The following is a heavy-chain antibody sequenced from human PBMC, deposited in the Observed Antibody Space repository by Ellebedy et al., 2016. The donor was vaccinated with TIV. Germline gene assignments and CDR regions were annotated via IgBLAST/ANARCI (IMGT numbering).Heavy chain of an antibody. CDR1: GFTFDDYA. CDR3: GKDSGPSGWYIDH. D-gene: IGHD6-19*01. V-gene: IGHV3-9*01. J-gene: IGHJ4*02. CDR2: IAWNSGTI. Sequence: SLKISCAASGFTFDDYAMQWVRQVPGKGLEWVATIAWNSGTIDYADAVKGRFTIVRDNAKQSLFLHMTSLGPDDTAIYYCGKDSGPSGWYIDHWGQGTLVTVSS.